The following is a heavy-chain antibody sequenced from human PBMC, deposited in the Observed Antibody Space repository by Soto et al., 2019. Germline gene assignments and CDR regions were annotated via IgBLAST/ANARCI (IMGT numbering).Heavy chain of an antibody. Sequence: PSETLSLTCTVSGDSISNYYWTWIRQPPGKGLEWIGCFYNSGNTNYNPPLKSRVTISADTSKNQFFLRLTSVTAADTGVYFCARTLGPQVTGYVDSDYRWTIDQWGQGTLVTVSS. CDR2: FYNSGNT. J-gene: IGHJ4*02. CDR1: GDSISNYY. CDR3: ARTLGPQVTGYVDSDYRWTIDQ. D-gene: IGHD4-4*01. V-gene: IGHV4-4*08.